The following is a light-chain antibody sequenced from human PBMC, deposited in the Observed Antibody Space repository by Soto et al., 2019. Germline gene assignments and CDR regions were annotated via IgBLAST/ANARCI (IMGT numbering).Light chain of an antibody. CDR2: EVR. V-gene: IGLV2-14*01. J-gene: IGLJ1*01. CDR1: SSDIGGYDY. Sequence: QSALTQPASVSGSPGQSITISCTGTSSDIGGYDYVSWYQQRPGKAPKLMIYEVRYRPSGVPNRFSGSKSGNTASLTISGLQAEDEAVYYCCSYTRTSNHYFFGSGTKVTAL. CDR3: CSYTRTSNHYF.